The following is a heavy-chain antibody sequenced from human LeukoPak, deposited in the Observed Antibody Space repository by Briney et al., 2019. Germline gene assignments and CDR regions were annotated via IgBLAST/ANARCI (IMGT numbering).Heavy chain of an antibody. D-gene: IGHD1-26*01. CDR3: TKSPFSGSYRFED. V-gene: IGHV3-23*01. CDR1: GFTFSSYA. Sequence: GGSLRLSCAASGFTFSSYAMSWVRQAPGQGLEWVSVISGSGVTTYYADSVKGRFSISRANSKNTLWLQMSSLRAEDTAVYFCTKSPFSGSYRFEDWGQGTLVTVSS. CDR2: ISGSGVTT. J-gene: IGHJ4*02.